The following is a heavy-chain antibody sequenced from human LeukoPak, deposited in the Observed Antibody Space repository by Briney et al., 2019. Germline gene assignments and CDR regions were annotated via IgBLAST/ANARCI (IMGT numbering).Heavy chain of an antibody. J-gene: IGHJ4*02. V-gene: IGHV3-30*13. CDR1: GLTFSRYG. Sequence: QPGRSLRLSCAASGLTFSRYGMHWVRQAPGKGLRWMAVISDDGRNTYYADSVKGRFTISRDNSKNRLFLQMNSLRPEDTAVYYCAKDYAPNMDRTAPAYWGQGTLVTVSS. CDR2: ISDDGRNT. D-gene: IGHD3-10*01. CDR3: AKDYAPNMDRTAPAY.